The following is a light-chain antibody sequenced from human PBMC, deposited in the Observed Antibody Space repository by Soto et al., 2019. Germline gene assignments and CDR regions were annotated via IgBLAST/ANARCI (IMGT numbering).Light chain of an antibody. V-gene: IGKV3-15*01. CDR2: AAS. CDR1: QSVGTK. Sequence: EIVLLQSPGTRSLSPGERSTLSCRAIQSVGTKLAWYRQKPGQAPRLLIFAASTRATGIPARFSGSGSGTEFTLTISSLQSEDFAVYYCQQYDNWPLTFGGGTKVDIK. CDR3: QQYDNWPLT. J-gene: IGKJ4*01.